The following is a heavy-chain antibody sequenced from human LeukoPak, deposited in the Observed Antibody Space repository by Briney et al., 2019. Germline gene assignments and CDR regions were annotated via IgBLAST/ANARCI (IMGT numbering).Heavy chain of an antibody. CDR3: TREVWYDALSFDY. Sequence: GGSLRLSCAASGFTVSRNYMSWVRQAPGKGLEWVSVIYSSGRTYYADSVKGRFTISRDNSKNMLELQMNSLTTEDTAVYYCTREVWYDALSFDYWGQGTLVSVSS. CDR1: GFTVSRNY. D-gene: IGHD2-15*01. V-gene: IGHV3-66*03. J-gene: IGHJ4*02. CDR2: IYSSGRT.